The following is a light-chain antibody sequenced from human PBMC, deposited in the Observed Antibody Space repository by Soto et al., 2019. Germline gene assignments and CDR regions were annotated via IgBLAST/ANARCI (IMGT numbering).Light chain of an antibody. Sequence: QSVLTQPRSVSGSPGQSVTISCTGTSSDVGAYNYVSWFQQHPGKAPKLMMSDVNKRPSGVPDRFSGSKSDTTASLTISGLQAEDEADYYCCSYAGTYSLLFGGGTKLTVL. V-gene: IGLV2-11*01. CDR1: SSDVGAYNY. CDR3: CSYAGTYSLL. J-gene: IGLJ2*01. CDR2: DVN.